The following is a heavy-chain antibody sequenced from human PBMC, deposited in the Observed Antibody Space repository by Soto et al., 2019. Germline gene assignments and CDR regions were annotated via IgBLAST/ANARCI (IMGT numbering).Heavy chain of an antibody. D-gene: IGHD6-6*01. V-gene: IGHV4-39*01. Sequence: ETLCVTCTVSGGSISSSSDYWGWIRQPPGKGLEWIGSIYYSGSTYYNPSLESRVTISVDTSKNQFSLKLSSVTAADTAVYYCARFSSSTSIDYWGQGTLVTVSS. CDR2: IYYSGST. J-gene: IGHJ4*02. CDR3: ARFSSSTSIDY. CDR1: GGSISSSSDY.